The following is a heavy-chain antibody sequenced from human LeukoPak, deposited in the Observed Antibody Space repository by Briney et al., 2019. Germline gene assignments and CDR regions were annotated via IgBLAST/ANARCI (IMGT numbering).Heavy chain of an antibody. CDR1: GFTFSSHW. V-gene: IGHV3-74*01. J-gene: IGHJ3*02. CDR3: ARDRQEWMADDAFDI. CDR2: LNSDGSSA. Sequence: PGGSLRLSCAVSGFTFSSHWMHWVRQAPGKGLVWVSRLNSDGSSASYADSVKGRFTISRDNAKNTLYPQMNSLRAEDTAVYYCARDRQEWMADDAFDIWGQGTMVTVSS. D-gene: IGHD5-24*01.